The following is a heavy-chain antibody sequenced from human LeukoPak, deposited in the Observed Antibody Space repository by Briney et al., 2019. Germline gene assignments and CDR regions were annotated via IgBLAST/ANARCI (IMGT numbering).Heavy chain of an antibody. CDR3: ARGDVDIVATIHAFDY. CDR1: GGSISSYY. J-gene: IGHJ4*02. Sequence: SETLSLTCTVSGGSISSYYWSWIRQPPGKGLEWIGYIYYSGSTNYNPSLKSRVTISVDTSKNQFSLKLSSVTAADTAVYYCARGDVDIVATIHAFDYWGQGTLVTVSS. D-gene: IGHD5-12*01. V-gene: IGHV4-59*01. CDR2: IYYSGST.